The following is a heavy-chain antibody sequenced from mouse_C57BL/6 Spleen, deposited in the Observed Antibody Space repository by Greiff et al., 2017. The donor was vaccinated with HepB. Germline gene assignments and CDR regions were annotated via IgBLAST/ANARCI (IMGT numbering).Heavy chain of an antibody. J-gene: IGHJ3*01. D-gene: IGHD1-1*01. CDR2: INPYNGGT. CDR1: GYTFTDYY. CDR3: ARGDYGSGPAWFAY. Sequence: DVQLQESGPVLVKPGASVKMSCKASGYTFTDYYMNWVKQSHGKSLEWIGVINPYNGGTSYNQKFKGKATLTVDKSSSTAYMELNSLTSEDSAVYYCARGDYGSGPAWFAYWGQGTLVTVSA. V-gene: IGHV1-19*01.